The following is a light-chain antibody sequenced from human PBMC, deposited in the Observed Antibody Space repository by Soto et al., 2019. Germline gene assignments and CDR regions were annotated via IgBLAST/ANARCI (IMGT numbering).Light chain of an antibody. CDR1: SSDVGGYNY. Sequence: QLVLTQPASASGSPGQSITISCTGTSSDVGGYNYVSWYQQHPGKAPKLMIYDVSNRPSGVSNRVSGSKSGNTASLTISGLQAEDEADYYCSSYTSSSTLVFGGGTQLTVL. CDR2: DVS. CDR3: SSYTSSSTLV. J-gene: IGLJ2*01. V-gene: IGLV2-14*01.